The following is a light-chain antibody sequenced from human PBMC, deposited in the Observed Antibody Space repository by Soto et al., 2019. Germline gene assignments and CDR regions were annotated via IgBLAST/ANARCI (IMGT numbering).Light chain of an antibody. V-gene: IGKV1-5*01. CDR1: QSISSW. J-gene: IGKJ1*01. CDR3: QQYNSFWT. Sequence: DIQMTQSPSTLSASVGDRVTITCRASQSISSWLAWYQQKPGKAPKLLIYDASYLERGVPSRFSGSGSGTEFTLTISSLQPDDLATYYCQQYNSFWTFGKGTKV. CDR2: DAS.